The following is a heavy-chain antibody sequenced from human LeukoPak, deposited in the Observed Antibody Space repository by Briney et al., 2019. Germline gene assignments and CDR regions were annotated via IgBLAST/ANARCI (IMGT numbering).Heavy chain of an antibody. J-gene: IGHJ3*02. CDR3: ARIDYGGNSEAFDI. Sequence: SETLSLTCTVSGGSLSSSDYYWGWIRQPPGEGLQWIGSAYSSGSTYYNPSLKSRVTISVDTSKNQFSLKLSSVTAADTAVYYCARIDYGGNSEAFDIWGQGIMVTVSS. D-gene: IGHD4-23*01. V-gene: IGHV4-39*07. CDR2: AYSSGST. CDR1: GGSLSSSDYY.